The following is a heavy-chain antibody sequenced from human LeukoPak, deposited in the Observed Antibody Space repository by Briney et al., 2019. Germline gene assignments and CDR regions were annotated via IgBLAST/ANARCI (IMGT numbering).Heavy chain of an antibody. J-gene: IGHJ4*02. Sequence: GGSLRLSCAASGFTFSNYAIHWVRQAPGKGLEWVSIVGGSGVKTYYADSVKGRFTISRDNSKNAVYLQMNSLRAEDTAVYYCAKRGDCSGTCTYDYWGQGTLVTVSS. CDR1: GFTFSNYA. CDR2: VGGSGVKT. D-gene: IGHD2-2*01. CDR3: AKRGDCSGTCTYDY. V-gene: IGHV3-23*01.